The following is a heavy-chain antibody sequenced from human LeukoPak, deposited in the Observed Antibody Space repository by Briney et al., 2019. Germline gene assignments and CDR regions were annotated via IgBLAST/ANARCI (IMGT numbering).Heavy chain of an antibody. CDR2: IYSDGSRT. CDR3: ARSGRGGAFDI. Sequence: GGSLRLSCAASGFTFSSYWMHWVRQGPGKGLVWVSRIYSDGSRTTYADSVKGRFTISGDNAKNTLYLQMNRLRAENTAVYYCARSGRGGAFDIWGQGTMVTVSS. J-gene: IGHJ3*02. CDR1: GFTFSSYW. V-gene: IGHV3-74*01. D-gene: IGHD1-26*01.